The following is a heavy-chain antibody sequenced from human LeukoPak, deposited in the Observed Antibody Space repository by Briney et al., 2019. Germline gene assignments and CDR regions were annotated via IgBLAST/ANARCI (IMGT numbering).Heavy chain of an antibody. V-gene: IGHV3-33*06. D-gene: IGHD2-21*01. CDR3: AKSLGDGVNGNYYFDY. Sequence: GGSLRLSCAASGFTFSSYGMHWVRQAPGKGLEWVAVIWYDGSNKYYADSVKGLFTISRDNSKNTLYLQMNSLRAEDTAVYYCAKSLGDGVNGNYYFDYWGQGTLATVSS. CDR1: GFTFSSYG. J-gene: IGHJ4*02. CDR2: IWYDGSNK.